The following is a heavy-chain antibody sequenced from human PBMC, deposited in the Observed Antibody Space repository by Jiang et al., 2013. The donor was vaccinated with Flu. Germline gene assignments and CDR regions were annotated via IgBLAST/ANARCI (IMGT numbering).Heavy chain of an antibody. V-gene: IGHV2-5*02. J-gene: IGHJ4*02. CDR2: IKWDDDK. Sequence: KPTQTLTLTCTFSGFSLNTSGSGCGVDPSAPTERPLERLALIKWDDDKRYSPSLKSRLTITKDTSENQVVLTMTNMDPVDTATYSCAHRTGWFSFDYWGQGILVTVSS. D-gene: IGHD6-19*01. CDR3: AHRTGWFSFDY. CDR1: GFSLNTSGSG.